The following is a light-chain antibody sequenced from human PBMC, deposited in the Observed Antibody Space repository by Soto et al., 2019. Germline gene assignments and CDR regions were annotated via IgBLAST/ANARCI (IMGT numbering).Light chain of an antibody. CDR3: QQYGSSPLT. Sequence: EIVLTQSPGTLSLSPGERATLSCRASQSVRSSYLAWYQQKPGQAPRLVIYGASSRATGIPDRFSASGSGTDFTLTISRLEPEDFAVYYCQQYGSSPLTFGGGTKVEIK. V-gene: IGKV3-20*01. J-gene: IGKJ4*01. CDR2: GAS. CDR1: QSVRSSY.